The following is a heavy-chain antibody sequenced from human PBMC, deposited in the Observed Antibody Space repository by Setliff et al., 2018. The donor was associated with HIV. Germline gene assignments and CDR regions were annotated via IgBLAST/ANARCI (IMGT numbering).Heavy chain of an antibody. CDR2: IHKNGSEK. Sequence: PGGSLRLSCVASGFMFSDRWMSWVRQAPGKGLEWVANIHKNGSEKYYVDSVKGRFTISRDNTKNFLYLEMNNVRAEDTAFYYCAKDYTATFWEYNWFDLWGQGTLVTAPQ. CDR3: AKDYTATFWEYNWFDL. J-gene: IGHJ5*02. V-gene: IGHV3-7*03. D-gene: IGHD1-26*01. CDR1: GFMFSDRW.